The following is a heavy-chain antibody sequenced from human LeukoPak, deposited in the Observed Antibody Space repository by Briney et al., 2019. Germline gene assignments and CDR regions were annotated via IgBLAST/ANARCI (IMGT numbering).Heavy chain of an antibody. Sequence: PGGSLRLSCAASGFTFSSYAMSWVRQAPGKGLEWVSAISGSGGSTYYADFVKGRFTISRDNSKNTVYLQMDSLRAEDSAVYYCAKNGGYSYGLYYFDYWGQGTLVTVSS. CDR1: GFTFSSYA. J-gene: IGHJ4*02. D-gene: IGHD5-18*01. CDR3: AKNGGYSYGLYYFDY. V-gene: IGHV3-23*01. CDR2: ISGSGGST.